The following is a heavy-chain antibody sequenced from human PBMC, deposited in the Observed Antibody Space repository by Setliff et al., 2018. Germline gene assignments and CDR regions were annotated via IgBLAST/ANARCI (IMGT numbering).Heavy chain of an antibody. D-gene: IGHD3-10*01. CDR2: ITSSGYT. CDR3: ARLRDSMVRGVSDFYYYYYYMDV. J-gene: IGHJ6*03. CDR1: GDSISIGAYF. Sequence: SETLSLTCSVSGDSISIGAYFWSWIRHRPGEGLEYIGHITSSGYTNYSPSLQGRVAISEDTSENQFSLKLSSVTAADTAVYYCARLRDSMVRGVSDFYYYYYYMDVWGKGTTVTVSS. V-gene: IGHV4-31*03.